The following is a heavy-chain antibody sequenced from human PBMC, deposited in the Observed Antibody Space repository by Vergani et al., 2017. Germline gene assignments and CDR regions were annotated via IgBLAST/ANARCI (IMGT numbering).Heavy chain of an antibody. V-gene: IGHV3-15*01. CDR3: TTDELVVVAALDY. CDR2: IKSKTDGGTT. D-gene: IGHD2-15*01. CDR1: GFTFSNAW. Sequence: EVQLVESGGGLVQPGGSLRLSCAASGFTFSNAWMSWVRQAPGKGLEWVGRIKSKTDGGTTDYAAPVKGRFTISRDDSKNTLYLQMNSLKTEDTAVYYCTTDELVVVAALDYWGQGTLVTVSS. J-gene: IGHJ4*02.